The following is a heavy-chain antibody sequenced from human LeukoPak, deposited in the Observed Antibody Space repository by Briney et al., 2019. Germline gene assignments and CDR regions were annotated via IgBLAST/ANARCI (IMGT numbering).Heavy chain of an antibody. CDR2: IYTSGST. CDR3: ARDGGTTVIVLDAFDI. J-gene: IGHJ3*02. CDR1: GGSISSYY. V-gene: IGHV4-4*07. Sequence: SETLSLTCTVSGGSISSYYWSWIRQPAGKGLEWIGRIYTSGSTNYNPSLKSRVTMSVDTSKNQFSLKLSSVAAADTAVYYCARDGGTTVIVLDAFDIWGQGTVVTVSS. D-gene: IGHD4-11*01.